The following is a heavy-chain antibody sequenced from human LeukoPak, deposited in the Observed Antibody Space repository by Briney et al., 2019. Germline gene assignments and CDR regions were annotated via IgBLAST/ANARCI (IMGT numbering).Heavy chain of an antibody. V-gene: IGHV3-7*05. D-gene: IGHD1-26*01. CDR2: IKQDGSEK. CDR3: ARLVVGATTDPFDY. J-gene: IGHJ4*02. CDR1: GFTFSSYW. Sequence: GGSLRLSCAASGFTFSSYWMSWVRQAPGKGLEGVANIKQDGSEKYYVDSVKGRFTISRANAKNSLYLQMNSLRAEDTAVYYCARLVVGATTDPFDYWGQGTLVTVSS.